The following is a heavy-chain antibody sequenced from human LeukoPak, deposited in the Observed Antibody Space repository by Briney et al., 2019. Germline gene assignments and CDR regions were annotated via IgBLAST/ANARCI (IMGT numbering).Heavy chain of an antibody. V-gene: IGHV4-34*01. CDR2: INHSGST. J-gene: IGHJ4*02. D-gene: IGHD2-2*01. CDR1: GGSFSGYY. CDR3: EVHCSSTSCPPGATGY. Sequence: PSETLSLTCAVYGGSFSGYYWSWIRQPPGKGLEWIGEINHSGSTNYNPSLKSRVTISVDTSKNQFSLKLSSVTAADTAVYYCEVHCSSTSCPPGATGYWGQGTLVTVSS.